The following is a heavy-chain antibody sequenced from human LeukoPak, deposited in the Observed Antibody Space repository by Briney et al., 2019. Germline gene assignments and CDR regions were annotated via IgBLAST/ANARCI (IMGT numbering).Heavy chain of an antibody. V-gene: IGHV3-11*06. CDR1: GCTFSDYY. Sequence: GGSLRFSCAASGCTFSDYYMSWIRQAPGKGLEWVSYISSSNRYTNYADSVKGRFTISRDNAKNSLYLQMNSLRDEDTAVYYCARDFGRLGSWSIDYWGQGGLVTVSS. D-gene: IGHD6-13*01. CDR3: ARDFGRLGSWSIDY. CDR2: ISSSNRYT. J-gene: IGHJ4*02.